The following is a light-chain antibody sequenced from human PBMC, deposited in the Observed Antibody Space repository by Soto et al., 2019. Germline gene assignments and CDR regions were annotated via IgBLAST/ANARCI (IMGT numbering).Light chain of an antibody. CDR2: DAS. CDR1: QSVSSY. J-gene: IGKJ4*01. Sequence: EIVLTQSPATLSLSPGERATLSCRASQSVSSYLVWFQQKPGQTPRLLIYDASKRATGIPARFSGSGSGTDFTLTVSSLEPEDFAVYYCQQRSGWPLTFGGGTKVDIK. CDR3: QQRSGWPLT. V-gene: IGKV3-11*01.